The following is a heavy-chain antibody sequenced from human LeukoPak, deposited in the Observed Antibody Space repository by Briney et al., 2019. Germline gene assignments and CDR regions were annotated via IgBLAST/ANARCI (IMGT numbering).Heavy chain of an antibody. D-gene: IGHD6-13*01. V-gene: IGHV4-59*01. Sequence: SETLSLTCTVSGGSISRYYWSWIRQPPGKGLEWIGYIYYSGSTNYNPSLKSRVTISVDTSKNQFSLKLSSVTAADTAVYYCARGLAAAVDWGQGTLVTVSS. CDR2: IYYSGST. CDR3: ARGLAAAVD. CDR1: GGSISRYY. J-gene: IGHJ4*02.